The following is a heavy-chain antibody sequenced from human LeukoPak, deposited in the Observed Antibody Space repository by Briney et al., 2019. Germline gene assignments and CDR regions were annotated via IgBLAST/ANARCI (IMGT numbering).Heavy chain of an antibody. Sequence: PGGSLTLSCAASGFTFSTYEMNWVRQAPGKGLEWISYISSTASTIYYADSVKGRFTISRDNSKNSLYLQMNSLRAEDTAVYYCARAARIVEATCFDYWGRGTLVTVSS. CDR2: ISSTASTI. CDR1: GFTFSTYE. J-gene: IGHJ4*02. D-gene: IGHD1-26*01. V-gene: IGHV3-48*03. CDR3: ARAARIVEATCFDY.